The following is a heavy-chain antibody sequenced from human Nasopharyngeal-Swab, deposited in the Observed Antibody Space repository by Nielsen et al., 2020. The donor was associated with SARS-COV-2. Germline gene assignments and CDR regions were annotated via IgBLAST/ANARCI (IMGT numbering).Heavy chain of an antibody. D-gene: IGHD3-16*02. J-gene: IGHJ5*02. CDR1: GGSFRGYY. Sequence: SETLSLTCVVSGGSFRGYYWAWIRQPPGKGLEWIGHISDRGSTNYNPALRSRVLISVDTSKNQFSLRLRSVTAADTAMYYCAREGYLFNRLDPWGQGTLVTVSS. V-gene: IGHV4-34*01. CDR2: ISDRGST. CDR3: AREGYLFNRLDP.